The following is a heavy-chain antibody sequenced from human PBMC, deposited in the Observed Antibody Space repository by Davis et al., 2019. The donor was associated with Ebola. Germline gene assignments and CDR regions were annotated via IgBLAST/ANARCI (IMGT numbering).Heavy chain of an antibody. J-gene: IGHJ4*02. D-gene: IGHD3-9*01. V-gene: IGHV3-21*04. CDR2: ISSSSSYI. CDR3: ARVNAVTGYSRFDY. CDR1: GFTFSSYS. Sequence: GGSLRLSCAASGFTFSSYSMNWVRQAPGKGLEWVSSISSSSSYIYYADSVKGRFTISRDNAKNSLYLQMNSLRAEDTAFYHCARVNAVTGYSRFDYWGQGTLVTVSS.